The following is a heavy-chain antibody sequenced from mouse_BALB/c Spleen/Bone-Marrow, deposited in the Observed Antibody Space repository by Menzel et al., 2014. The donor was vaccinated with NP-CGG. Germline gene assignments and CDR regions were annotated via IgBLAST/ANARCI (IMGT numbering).Heavy chain of an antibody. D-gene: IGHD2-4*01. J-gene: IGHJ2*01. Sequence: EVKLMESGAELVKPGASVKLSCTASGLNIXDTYMHWVKQRPEQGLEWIGRIDPANGNTKYDPKFQGKATITADTSSNTAYLQLSSLTSEDTAVYYCASYDYGYYFDYWGQGTTLTVSS. V-gene: IGHV14-3*02. CDR2: IDPANGNT. CDR1: GLNIXDTY. CDR3: ASYDYGYYFDY.